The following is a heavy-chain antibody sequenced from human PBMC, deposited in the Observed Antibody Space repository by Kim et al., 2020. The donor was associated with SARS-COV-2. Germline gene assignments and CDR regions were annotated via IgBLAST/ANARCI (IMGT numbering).Heavy chain of an antibody. CDR3: ARVHYGSGSYCDY. Sequence: PALRGRVAISGDTARNQFSLKLSSVTAADTAVYYCARVHYGSGSYCDYWGQGTLVTVSS. D-gene: IGHD3-10*01. J-gene: IGHJ4*02. V-gene: IGHV4-34*01.